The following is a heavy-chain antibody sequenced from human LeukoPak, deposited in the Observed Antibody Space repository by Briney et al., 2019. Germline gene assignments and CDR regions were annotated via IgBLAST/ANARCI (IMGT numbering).Heavy chain of an antibody. CDR3: AGGYGDSGRFDP. J-gene: IGHJ5*02. CDR2: IYDSGST. Sequence: PGGSLRLSCVASGFTFSSHGMNWVRQPPGKGLEWIGYIYDSGSTDYNPSLKSRVTISIDTSRNQFSLKLSSVTAADTAVYYCAGGYGDSGRFDPWGQGTLVTVSS. CDR1: GFTFSSHG. V-gene: IGHV4-59*11. D-gene: IGHD4-17*01.